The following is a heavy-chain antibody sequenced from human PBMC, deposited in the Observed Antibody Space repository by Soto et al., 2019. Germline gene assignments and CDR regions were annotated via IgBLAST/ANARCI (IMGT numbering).Heavy chain of an antibody. D-gene: IGHD5-18*01. J-gene: IGHJ6*02. Sequence: SETLSLTCTVSGGSISSSSYYWGWIRQPPGKGLEWIGSIYYIGSTYYNPSLKSRVTISVDTSKKQFSLKLSSVTAADTAVYYCARQGYSYGTYYYYYGMDVCGQGNTVTVCS. CDR3: ARQGYSYGTYYYYYGMDV. CDR1: GGSISSSSYY. V-gene: IGHV4-39*01. CDR2: IYYIGST.